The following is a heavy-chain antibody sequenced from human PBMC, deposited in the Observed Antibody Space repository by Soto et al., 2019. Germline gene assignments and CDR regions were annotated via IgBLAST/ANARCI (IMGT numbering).Heavy chain of an antibody. V-gene: IGHV4-59*12. D-gene: IGHD5-18*01. CDR2: IYYRGTT. CDR1: NGSLNIYY. Sequence: SETLSLTCNVSNGSLNIYYWSWIRQPPGKELEWIGNIYYRGTTNYNPSLQGRVTMSIDTSKNQFSLMLTSVTAADTAVYYCTRVATAVPSWGRGVLVTVSS. CDR3: TRVATAVPS. J-gene: IGHJ5*02.